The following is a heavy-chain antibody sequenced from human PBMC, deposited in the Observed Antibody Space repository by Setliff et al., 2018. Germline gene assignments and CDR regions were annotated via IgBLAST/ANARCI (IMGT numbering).Heavy chain of an antibody. Sequence: ASVKVSCKASGYTFTSYGISWVRQAPGQGLEWMGRINPNSGGTNYAQKFQGRVTMTSDSSISTAYMELSGLRSDDTAMYFCARDQGHGITASGPDYWGQGTLVTVSS. CDR3: ARDQGHGITASGPDY. CDR2: INPNSGGT. V-gene: IGHV1-2*06. J-gene: IGHJ4*02. CDR1: GYTFTSYG. D-gene: IGHD6-13*01.